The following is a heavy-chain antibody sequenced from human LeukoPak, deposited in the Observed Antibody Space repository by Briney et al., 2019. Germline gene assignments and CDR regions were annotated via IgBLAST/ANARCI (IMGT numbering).Heavy chain of an antibody. D-gene: IGHD3-10*01. CDR2: IYYTGST. J-gene: IGHJ5*02. Sequence: PSQTLSPTCTVSGGSISSGHYCWGWIRQPPGKGLEWTGYIYYTGSTYYNPSLKSRLTISVETSQNQFYLTLNSVTAADTAVYYCGGSWRGIFEGFDPWGQGTLVTVSS. V-gene: IGHV4-30-4*01. CDR3: GGSWRGIFEGFDP. CDR1: GGSISSGHYC.